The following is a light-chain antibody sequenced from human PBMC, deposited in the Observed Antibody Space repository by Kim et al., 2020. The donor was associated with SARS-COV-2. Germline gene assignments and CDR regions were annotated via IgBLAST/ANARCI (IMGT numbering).Light chain of an antibody. CDR1: QSISTW. V-gene: IGKV1-5*03. CDR2: KAS. Sequence: SESVGDRVTITCRASQSISTWLAWYQQKPGKAPKLLIYKASSLESGVPSRFSGSGSGTEFTLTISSLQPDDFATYYCQQYSSNLYTFGQGTKLEI. J-gene: IGKJ2*01. CDR3: QQYSSNLYT.